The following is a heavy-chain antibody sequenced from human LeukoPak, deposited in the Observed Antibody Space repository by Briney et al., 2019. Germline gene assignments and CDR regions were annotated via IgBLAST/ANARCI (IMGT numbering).Heavy chain of an antibody. J-gene: IGHJ3*02. D-gene: IGHD3-22*01. CDR3: SYDSSGYYNRGKEILDAFDI. Sequence: PSETLSLTCTVSDISISSYYWGWIRQPPGKGLEWIGSIYYSGSTYYNPSLKSRVTISVDTSKNQFSLKLSSVTAADTAVYYCSYDSSGYYNRGKEILDAFDIWGQGTMVTVSS. V-gene: IGHV4-39*01. CDR1: DISISSYY. CDR2: IYYSGST.